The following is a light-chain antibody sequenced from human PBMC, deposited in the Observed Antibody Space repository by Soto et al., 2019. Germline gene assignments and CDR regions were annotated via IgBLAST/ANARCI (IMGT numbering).Light chain of an antibody. CDR3: AAWDDSLNGPV. CDR2: YDD. CDR1: NSNIGNNA. V-gene: IGLV1-36*01. Sequence: QPVLTQPPSVSGAPRQRVTISCSGSNSNIGNNAENWYQQLPGKAPKLLIYYDDLLPSGVSDRFSGSKSGTSASLAISGLQSEDEAGYYCAAWDDSLNGPVFGGGTKLTVL. J-gene: IGLJ2*01.